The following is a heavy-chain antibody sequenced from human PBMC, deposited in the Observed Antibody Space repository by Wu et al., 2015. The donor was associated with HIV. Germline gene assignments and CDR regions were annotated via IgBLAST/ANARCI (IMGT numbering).Heavy chain of an antibody. CDR3: ARDERITMFGVVETKNWFDP. D-gene: IGHD3-3*01. V-gene: IGHV1-18*01. Sequence: QVHLVQSGAEVKKPGASVKVSCKASGYTFTSYGISWVRQAPGQGLEWMGWISGNSAKTNYAAKFQGRVTMTTEASTSTAYMELRSLTSDDTAMYYCARDERITMFGVVETKNWFDPWGQGTLVSVSS. J-gene: IGHJ5*02. CDR2: ISGNSAKT. CDR1: GYTFTSYG.